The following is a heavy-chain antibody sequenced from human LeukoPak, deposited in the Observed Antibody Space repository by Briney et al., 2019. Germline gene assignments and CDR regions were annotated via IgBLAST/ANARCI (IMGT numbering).Heavy chain of an antibody. CDR2: ISAGSST. CDR1: GFTFSSYA. Sequence: GGSLRLSCAASGFTFSSYAMSWVRQAPGRGLEWVSAISAGSSTYYADSVKGRFTISRDNSKNTLYVQMNSLRAGDTAVYYCTKGGSTSPNGINDYWGQGTLVTVSS. J-gene: IGHJ4*02. V-gene: IGHV3-23*01. CDR3: TKGGSTSPNGINDY. D-gene: IGHD2-2*01.